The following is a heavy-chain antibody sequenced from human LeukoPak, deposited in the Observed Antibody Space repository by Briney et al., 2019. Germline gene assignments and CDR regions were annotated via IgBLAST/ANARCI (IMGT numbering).Heavy chain of an antibody. CDR2: IYYSGST. Sequence: SETLSLTCTVSGGSISSYYWSWIRQPPGQGLEWIGYIYYSGSTNYNPSLKSRVTISVDTSKNQFSLKLSSVTAADTAVYYCARKRTGLDYWGQGTLVTVSS. CDR3: ARKRTGLDY. V-gene: IGHV4-59*01. J-gene: IGHJ4*02. CDR1: GGSISSYY. D-gene: IGHD3-10*01.